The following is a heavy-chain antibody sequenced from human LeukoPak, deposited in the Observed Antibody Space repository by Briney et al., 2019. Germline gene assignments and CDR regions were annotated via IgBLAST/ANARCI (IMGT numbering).Heavy chain of an antibody. J-gene: IGHJ4*02. CDR2: ISAYNGST. CDR3: ARDRESSYYYGSGRPAKDY. D-gene: IGHD3-10*01. CDR1: GYTFTSYG. V-gene: IGHV1-18*01. Sequence: ASVKVSCKASGYTFTSYGISWVRQAPGQGLEWMGWISAYNGSTNYAQKLQGRVTMTTDTSTSTAYMELRSLRSDDTAVYYCARDRESSYYYGSGRPAKDYWGQGTLVTVSS.